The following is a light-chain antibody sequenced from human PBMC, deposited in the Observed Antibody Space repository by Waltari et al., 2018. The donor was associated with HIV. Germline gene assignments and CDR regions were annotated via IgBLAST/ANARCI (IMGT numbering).Light chain of an antibody. Sequence: QSVLTQPPSASGTPGQTDTISCSRRSPNIASNTVNPYQPLPGTAPRLLIYSNNQRPSGVPDRFSCSKSGTSACLAIRGLESEDEADYYCAAWDDSLNGVVFGGGTKLTVL. CDR3: AAWDDSLNGVV. CDR1: SPNIASNT. CDR2: SNN. J-gene: IGLJ2*01. V-gene: IGLV1-44*01.